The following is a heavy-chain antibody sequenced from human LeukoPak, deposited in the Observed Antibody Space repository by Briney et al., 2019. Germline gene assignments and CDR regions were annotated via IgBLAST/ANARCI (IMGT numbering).Heavy chain of an antibody. V-gene: IGHV1-18*01. Sequence: ASVKVSCKASGYTFTSYGISWVRQAPGQGLERMGWISAYNGNTNYAQKLQGRVTMTTDTSTSTAYMELRSLRSDDTAVYYCARVPKDYYDSSGSPPPYFDYWGQGTLVTVSS. D-gene: IGHD3-22*01. CDR1: GYTFTSYG. CDR3: ARVPKDYYDSSGSPPPYFDY. CDR2: ISAYNGNT. J-gene: IGHJ4*02.